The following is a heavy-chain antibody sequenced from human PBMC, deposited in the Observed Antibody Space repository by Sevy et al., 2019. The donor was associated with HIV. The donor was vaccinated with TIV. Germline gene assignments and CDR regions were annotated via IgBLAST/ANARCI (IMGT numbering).Heavy chain of an antibody. J-gene: IGHJ5*02. CDR3: ARRGFGWNYEARWFDP. D-gene: IGHD1-7*01. CDR2: IYPGDSDT. CDR1: GYSSTSYW. Sequence: GESLKISCKGSGYSSTSYWIGWVRQMPGKGLEWMGIIYPGDSDTRYSPSFQGQVTISADKSISTAYLQWSSLKASDTAMYYCARRGFGWNYEARWFDPWGQGTLVTVSS. V-gene: IGHV5-51*01.